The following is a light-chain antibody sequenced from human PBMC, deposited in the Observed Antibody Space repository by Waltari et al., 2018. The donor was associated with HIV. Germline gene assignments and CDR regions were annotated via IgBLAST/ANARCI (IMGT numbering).Light chain of an antibody. CDR1: SGHSSHA. Sequence: QLVLTQSPPASASLGAPVTPTCTPSSGHSSHATPWHQQQPEKGPRYLMNLKSDGSHSKGDGIPDRFSGSSSGAERYLTISSLQSEDKADYYCQTWGTVVFGGGTKLTVL. J-gene: IGLJ2*01. CDR3: QTWGTVV. CDR2: LKSDGSH. V-gene: IGLV4-69*01.